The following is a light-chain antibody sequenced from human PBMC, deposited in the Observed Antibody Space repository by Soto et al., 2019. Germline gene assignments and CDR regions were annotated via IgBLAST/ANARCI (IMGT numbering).Light chain of an antibody. V-gene: IGLV4-69*01. CDR3: QTWATGIMV. CDR1: SGHRTYA. Sequence: QLVLTQSPSASASLGASVKLTCTLSSGHRTYAIAWHQQQPEKGPRYLMKLNSDGSHTKGDGIPDRFSGSRSGAERYLPISSLHSEDEADYYCQTWATGIMVFGGGTTLTVL. J-gene: IGLJ3*02. CDR2: LNSDGSH.